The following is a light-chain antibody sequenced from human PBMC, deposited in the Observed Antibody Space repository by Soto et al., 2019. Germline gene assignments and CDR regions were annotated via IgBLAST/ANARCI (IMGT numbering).Light chain of an antibody. CDR3: QVWDSSSDHPYV. CDR1: NIGSKS. CDR2: YDS. V-gene: IGLV3-21*04. J-gene: IGLJ1*01. Sequence: SYELTQPPSVSVAPGTTARITCGGNNIGSKSVPWYQQQPGQAPVLVIYYDSDRPSGIPERFSGSNSGNTATLTISRVEAGDEADYYCQVWDSSSDHPYVFGTGTKLTVL.